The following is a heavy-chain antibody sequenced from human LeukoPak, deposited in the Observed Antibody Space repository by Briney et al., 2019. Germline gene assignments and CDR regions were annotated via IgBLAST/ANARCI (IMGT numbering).Heavy chain of an antibody. CDR3: ARGVADSYYYYYYMDV. CDR1: GYTFTSYD. V-gene: IGHV1-8*03. J-gene: IGHJ6*03. CDR2: MNPNSGNT. Sequence: GASVKVSCKASGYTFTSYDINWVRQATGQGLEWMGWMNPNSGNTGYAQKFQGRVTITRNSSISTAYMELSNLGSEDTAVYYCARGVADSYYYYYYMDVWGKGTTVTVSS. D-gene: IGHD2-21*01.